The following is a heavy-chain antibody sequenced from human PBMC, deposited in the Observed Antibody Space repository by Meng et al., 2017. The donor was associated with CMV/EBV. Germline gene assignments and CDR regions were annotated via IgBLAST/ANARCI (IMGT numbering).Heavy chain of an antibody. J-gene: IGHJ4*02. D-gene: IGHD6-6*01. CDR1: GYTFTGYY. CDR2: INPNSGGT. CDR3: ARDARIAARRGDY. Sequence: KASGYTFTGYYMHWVRQAPGQGLEWMGWINPNSGGTNYAQKFQGRVTMTRDTSISTAYMELSRLRSDDTAVYYRARDARIAARRGDYWGQGTLVTVSS. V-gene: IGHV1-2*02.